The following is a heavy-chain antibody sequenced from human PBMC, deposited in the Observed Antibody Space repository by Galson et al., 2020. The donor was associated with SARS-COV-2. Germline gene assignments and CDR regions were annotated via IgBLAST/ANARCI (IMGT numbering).Heavy chain of an antibody. Sequence: ASVKVSCRASGYTFTIYNIHWVRQAPGQGLELMGIIHPSGGSTSYAQNFHGRVSMTRDTSTKTVYMELSNLRSEDTAVYYCTREGYDYGGWFDPWGQGTLVIVSS. CDR3: TREGYDYGGWFDP. D-gene: IGHD4-17*01. J-gene: IGHJ5*02. CDR2: IHPSGGST. V-gene: IGHV1-46*03. CDR1: GYTFTIYN.